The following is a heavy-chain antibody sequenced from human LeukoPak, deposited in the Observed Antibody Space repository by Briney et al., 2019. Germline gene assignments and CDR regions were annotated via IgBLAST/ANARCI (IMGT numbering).Heavy chain of an antibody. CDR1: GFTFSSYW. CDR3: ARTWVEPATILLDY. J-gene: IGHJ4*02. V-gene: IGHV3-74*01. Sequence: GGSLRLSCAASGFTFSSYWMHWVRQAPGKGLVCVSRINSDGSSTNYADSVKGRFTISRDNAKNTLYLQMNSLRVEDTAVYYCARTWVEPATILLDYWGQGTLVTVSS. CDR2: INSDGSST. D-gene: IGHD5-24*01.